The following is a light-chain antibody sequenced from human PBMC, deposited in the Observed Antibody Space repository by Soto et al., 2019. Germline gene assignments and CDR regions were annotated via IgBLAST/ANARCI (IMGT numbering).Light chain of an antibody. J-gene: IGLJ1*01. Sequence: QSVLTQPTSASGSPGQSGTISCTGTKNDIGVYDFVSWYQHHPGKAPRLIIYEVVQRPSGVPDRFSGSKSGNTASLTVSGLQAADEADYFCKSYAGSNTYVFGSGTKVTVL. CDR1: KNDIGVYDF. CDR3: KSYAGSNTYV. V-gene: IGLV2-8*01. CDR2: EVV.